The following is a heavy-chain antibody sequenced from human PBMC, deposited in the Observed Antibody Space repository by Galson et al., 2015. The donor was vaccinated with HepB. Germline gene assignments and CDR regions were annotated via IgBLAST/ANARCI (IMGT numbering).Heavy chain of an antibody. D-gene: IGHD2-15*01. CDR3: AKRAQVVAAPEYYFDY. Sequence: LRLSCAASGFTFSSYAMSWVRQAPGKGLEWVSAISGSGGSTYYADSVKGRFTISRDNSKNTLYLQMNSLRAEDTAVYYCAKRAQVVAAPEYYFDYWGQGTLVTVSS. CDR1: GFTFSSYA. J-gene: IGHJ4*02. CDR2: ISGSGGST. V-gene: IGHV3-23*01.